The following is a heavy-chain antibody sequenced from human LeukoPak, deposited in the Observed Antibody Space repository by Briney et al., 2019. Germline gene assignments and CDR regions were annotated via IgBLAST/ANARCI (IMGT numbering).Heavy chain of an antibody. Sequence: GGSLRLSCAASGFTFSSYAMSWVRQAPGKGLEWVAFIRYDGSNEYYADSVKGRFTISRDNSKNTLSLQMNSLRAEDTALYYCTKTDADYIDYWGQGTLVTVSS. CDR3: TKTDADYIDY. CDR1: GFTFSSYA. CDR2: IRYDGSNE. J-gene: IGHJ4*02. V-gene: IGHV3-30*02. D-gene: IGHD6-25*01.